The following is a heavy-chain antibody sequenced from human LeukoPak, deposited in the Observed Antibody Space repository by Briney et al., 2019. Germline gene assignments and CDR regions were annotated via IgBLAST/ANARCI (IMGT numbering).Heavy chain of an antibody. Sequence: GRSLRLSCAASGFTFSSYAMHWVRQAPGKGLEWVAVISYDGSNKYYADSVRGRFTISRDSSKNTLYLQMNSLRAEDAAVYYCAKAPVTSCRGAYCYPFDYWGQGTLVTVSS. J-gene: IGHJ4*02. V-gene: IGHV3-30*04. CDR2: ISYDGSNK. CDR3: AKAPVTSCRGAYCYPFDY. D-gene: IGHD2-21*01. CDR1: GFTFSSYA.